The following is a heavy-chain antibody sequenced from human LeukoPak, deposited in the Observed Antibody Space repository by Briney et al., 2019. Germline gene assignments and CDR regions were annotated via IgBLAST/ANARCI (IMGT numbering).Heavy chain of an antibody. Sequence: SQTLSLTCPVSGGSISSGDYYWGWIGHPPGTGLDWMGYIYYSGSTYYTPSLTSRVTISVDTSKNQFSLKLSSVTAADTAVYYCARVGDYYGSFDPWGQGTLVTVSS. CDR2: IYYSGST. CDR3: ARVGDYYGSFDP. D-gene: IGHD3-22*01. J-gene: IGHJ5*02. V-gene: IGHV4-30-4*01. CDR1: GGSISSGDYY.